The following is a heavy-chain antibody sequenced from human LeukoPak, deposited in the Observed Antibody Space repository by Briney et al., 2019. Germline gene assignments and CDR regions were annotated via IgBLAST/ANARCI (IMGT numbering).Heavy chain of an antibody. CDR2: IYTSGST. V-gene: IGHV4-4*09. D-gene: IGHD2-2*01. CDR3: ARQKCTSASCLTKNAFDI. Sequence: PSETLSLTCTVSGSISGYYWSRIRQPPGEGLEWIGYIYTSGSTNYNPSLESRVTISVDTSKNQFSLDLSSVTAADTAVYYCARQKCTSASCLTKNAFDIWGQGTMVTVSS. J-gene: IGHJ3*02. CDR1: GSISGYY.